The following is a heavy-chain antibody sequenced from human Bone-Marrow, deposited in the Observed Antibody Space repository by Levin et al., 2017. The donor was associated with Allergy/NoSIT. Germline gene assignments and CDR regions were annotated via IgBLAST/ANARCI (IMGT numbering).Heavy chain of an antibody. CDR2: IYYSGST. Sequence: PSETLSLTCTVSGGSISSSSYYWGWIRQPPGKGLEWIGSIYYSGSTYYNPSLKSRVTISVDTSKNQFSLKLSSVTAADTAVYYCARDGRLGYCSGGSCPRDSWGAFDIWGQGTMVTVSS. V-gene: IGHV4-39*07. CDR3: ARDGRLGYCSGGSCPRDSWGAFDI. D-gene: IGHD2-15*01. J-gene: IGHJ3*02. CDR1: GGSISSSSYY.